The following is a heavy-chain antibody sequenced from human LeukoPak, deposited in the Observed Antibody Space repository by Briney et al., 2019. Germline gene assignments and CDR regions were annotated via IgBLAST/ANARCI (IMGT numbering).Heavy chain of an antibody. CDR2: ISGSGGST. V-gene: IGHV3-23*01. CDR3: AKNTIFGVVPDY. D-gene: IGHD3-3*01. CDR1: GFTFSSYA. J-gene: IGHJ4*02. Sequence: PGGSLRLSCAASGFTFSSYAMSWVRQAPGKGLEWVSTISGSGGSTYYAHSVKGRFTISRDNSRNTLYLQMNSLRAEDTAVYYCAKNTIFGVVPDYWGQGTLVTVSS.